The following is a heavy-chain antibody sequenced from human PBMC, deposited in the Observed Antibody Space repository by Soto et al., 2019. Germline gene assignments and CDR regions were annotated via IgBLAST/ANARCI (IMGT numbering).Heavy chain of an antibody. J-gene: IGHJ6*03. CDR3: AKDTHKGYDFWSGYYPDYYYYMDV. CDR1: GFTFSSYA. D-gene: IGHD3-3*01. V-gene: IGHV3-23*01. CDR2: ISGSGGST. Sequence: GGSLRLSCAASGFTFSSYAMSWVRQAPGKGLEWVSAISGSGGSTYYADSVKGRFTISRDNSKNTLYLQMNSLRAEDTAVYYCAKDTHKGYDFWSGYYPDYYYYMDVWGKGTTVTVSS.